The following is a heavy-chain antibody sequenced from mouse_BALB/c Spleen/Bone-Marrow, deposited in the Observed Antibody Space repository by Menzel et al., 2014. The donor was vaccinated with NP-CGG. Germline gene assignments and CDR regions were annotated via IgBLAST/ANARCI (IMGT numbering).Heavy chain of an antibody. J-gene: IGHJ3*01. Sequence: EVKLVESGGGLVKPGGSLKLSCAASGFTFSDYYMYWVRQTPEKRLEWVATISDGGNYTSYPDSVKLRFNISRDNAQNNLYLQMSSLKSEDTAMYCCTRGGFAYWGQGTLVTGSA. CDR2: ISDGGNYT. CDR3: TRGGFAY. CDR1: GFTFSDYY. V-gene: IGHV5-4*02.